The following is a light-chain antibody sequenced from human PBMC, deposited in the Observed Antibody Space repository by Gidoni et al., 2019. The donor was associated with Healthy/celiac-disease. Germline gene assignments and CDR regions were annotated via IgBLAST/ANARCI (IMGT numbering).Light chain of an antibody. V-gene: IGLV1-40*01. CDR3: QSYDSSLSGSV. CDR1: RSNIGAGYD. J-gene: IGLJ2*01. Sequence: QSVLTPPPSVSGAPGQRVTISCTGSRSNIGAGYDVHWYQQLPGTAPKLLLDGNSNRTSGVPDRFAGSKSGTSASLAITGLQAEDEADYYCQSYDSSLSGSVFGGGTKLTVL. CDR2: GNS.